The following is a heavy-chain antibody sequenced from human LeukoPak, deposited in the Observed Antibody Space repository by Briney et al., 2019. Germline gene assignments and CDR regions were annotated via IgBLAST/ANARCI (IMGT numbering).Heavy chain of an antibody. CDR1: GFTFSSYW. CDR2: IKRDGNEK. D-gene: IGHD3-10*01. V-gene: IGHV3-7*01. Sequence: GGSLRLSCAASGFTFSSYWMNWVRQAPGKGLEWVANIKRDGNEKNYVDSVKGRFSISRDNAKNSLYLQMDSLRAEDSAVYYCAKEGAYPIITYDSWGQGALVTVSS. J-gene: IGHJ5*01. CDR3: AKEGAYPIITYDS.